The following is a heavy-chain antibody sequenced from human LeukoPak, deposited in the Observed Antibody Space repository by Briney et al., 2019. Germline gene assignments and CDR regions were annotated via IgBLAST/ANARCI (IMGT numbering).Heavy chain of an antibody. CDR2: ISSSGSTI. CDR1: GFTFSDYY. V-gene: IGHV3-11*01. Sequence: GGSLRLSCAASGFTFSDYYMSWIRQAPGKGLEWVSYISSSGSTIYYADSVKGRFTISRDNAKNSLYLQMNSLRAEDTAVYYCARRPAGSWDYYYYYYMDVWGKGTTVTISS. D-gene: IGHD1-26*01. J-gene: IGHJ6*03. CDR3: ARRPAGSWDYYYYYYMDV.